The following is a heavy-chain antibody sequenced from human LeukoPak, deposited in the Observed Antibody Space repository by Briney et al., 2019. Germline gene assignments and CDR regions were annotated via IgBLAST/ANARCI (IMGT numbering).Heavy chain of an antibody. V-gene: IGHV4-4*07. CDR1: GGSISSYY. CDR3: ARVTSTKDPWAYYYYYYCMDV. CDR2: VYTSGST. J-gene: IGHJ6*03. D-gene: IGHD2-2*01. Sequence: PSETLSLTCTVSGGSISSYYWSWIRQPAGKGLEWIGRVYTSGSTNYNPSLKSRVTMSLDTSKNQFSLKLSSVTAADTAVYYCARVTSTKDPWAYYYYYYCMDVWGKGTTVTVSS.